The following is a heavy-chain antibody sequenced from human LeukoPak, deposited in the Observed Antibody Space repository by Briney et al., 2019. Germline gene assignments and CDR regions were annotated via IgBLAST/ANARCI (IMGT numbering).Heavy chain of an antibody. CDR1: GGSINSYY. J-gene: IGHJ5*02. V-gene: IGHV4-59*01. D-gene: IGHD1-26*01. CDR2: VYYSGST. CDR3: ARDPYSGNYGGWFDP. Sequence: PSETLSLTCTVSGGSINSYYWSWIRQPPGKGLEWIGYVYYSGSTNYNPSLKSRVTISVDTSKNQFSLKLSSVTAADTAVYYCARDPYSGNYGGWFDPWGQGTLVTVSS.